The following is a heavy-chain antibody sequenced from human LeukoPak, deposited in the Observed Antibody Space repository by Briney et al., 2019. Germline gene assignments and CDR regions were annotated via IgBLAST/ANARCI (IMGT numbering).Heavy chain of an antibody. D-gene: IGHD1-26*01. CDR1: GGAFLSYA. Sequence: GASVKVSCQASGGAFLSYAISWVRQAPGQGLAWMGGIIPIFGTANYAQKFQGRVTITADESTSTAYMELSSLRSEDTAVYYCAREEGVGEPFDYWGQGTLVTVSS. CDR3: AREEGVGEPFDY. J-gene: IGHJ4*02. V-gene: IGHV1-69*01. CDR2: IIPIFGTA.